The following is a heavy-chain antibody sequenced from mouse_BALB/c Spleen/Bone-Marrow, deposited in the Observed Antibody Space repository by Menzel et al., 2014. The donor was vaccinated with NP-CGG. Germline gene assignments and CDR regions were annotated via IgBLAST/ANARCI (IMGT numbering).Heavy chain of an antibody. CDR2: IFPGDGST. J-gene: IGHJ2*02. Sequence: QVQLQQSGPELVKPAASVKMSCKGSGYTFTSYYILWVKQRPGQGLEWIGWIFPGDGSTKYNEKFKDSTTLTADKSSTTAYILLIRRAADDSGIYFCARRDGGDVWGEVTSVTLTS. CDR1: GYTFTSYY. CDR3: ARRDGGDV. V-gene: IGHV1S56*01. D-gene: IGHD3-3*01.